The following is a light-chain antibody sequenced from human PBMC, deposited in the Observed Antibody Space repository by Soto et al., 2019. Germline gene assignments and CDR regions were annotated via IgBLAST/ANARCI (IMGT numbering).Light chain of an antibody. CDR3: QQRSNWPPRGT. J-gene: IGKJ2*01. V-gene: IGKV3-11*01. CDR1: QSVSSY. CDR2: DAS. Sequence: EIVLTQSPATLSLSPGERATLSCRASQSVSSYLAWYQQKPGQAPRLLIYDASNRATGIPARFSGSGSVTDFTLTISSLEPEDFAVYYCQQRSNWPPRGTFGQGTKLEIK.